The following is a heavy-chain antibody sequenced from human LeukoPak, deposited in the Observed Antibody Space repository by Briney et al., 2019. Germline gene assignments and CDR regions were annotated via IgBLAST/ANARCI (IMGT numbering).Heavy chain of an antibody. CDR2: IYYSGST. Sequence: PSETLSLTCTVSGGSISSSSYYWGWIRQPPGKGLEWIGSIYYSGSTYYNPSLKSRVTISVDTSKNQFSLKLSSVTAADTAVYYCARDRGPGEDWFDPWGQGTLVTVSP. D-gene: IGHD3-10*01. CDR3: ARDRGPGEDWFDP. J-gene: IGHJ5*02. CDR1: GGSISSSSYY. V-gene: IGHV4-39*07.